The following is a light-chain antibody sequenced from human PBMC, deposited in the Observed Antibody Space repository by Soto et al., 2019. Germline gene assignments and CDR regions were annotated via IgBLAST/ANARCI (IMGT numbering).Light chain of an antibody. Sequence: EIVMTQSPATLSVSPGERATLSCRASQSVSSSLAWYQQKPGQAPRLLIYGASTRATGIPARFSGSGSGTDFTLIISSLQSEDVAVYYCQQYNNWTPYTFGQGTKLEIK. CDR1: QSVSSS. J-gene: IGKJ2*01. V-gene: IGKV3-15*01. CDR2: GAS. CDR3: QQYNNWTPYT.